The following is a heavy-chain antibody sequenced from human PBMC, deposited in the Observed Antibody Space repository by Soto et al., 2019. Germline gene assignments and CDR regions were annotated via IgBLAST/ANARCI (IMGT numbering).Heavy chain of an antibody. Sequence: SETLSLTCAVYGGSFSGYYWSWTRQPPGKGLEWIGEINHSGSTNYNPSLKSRVTISVDTSKNQFSLKLSSVTAADTAVYYCARDKARRAAFDIWGQGTMVTVSS. J-gene: IGHJ3*02. CDR3: ARDKARRAAFDI. CDR1: GGSFSGYY. CDR2: INHSGST. V-gene: IGHV4-34*01. D-gene: IGHD6-6*01.